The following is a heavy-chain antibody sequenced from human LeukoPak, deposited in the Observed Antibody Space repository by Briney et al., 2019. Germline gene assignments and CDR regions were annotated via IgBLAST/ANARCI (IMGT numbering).Heavy chain of an antibody. D-gene: IGHD5-18*01. J-gene: IGHJ5*02. V-gene: IGHV5-51*01. CDR3: ARIQPRGYSYGLPALRWFDP. Sequence: GESLKISCKGSGYSFTSYWIGWLRQMPGKGLEWMGIIYPGDSDTRYSPSFQGQVTISADKSISTAYLQWSSLKASDTAMYYCARIQPRGYSYGLPALRWFDPWGQGTLVTVSS. CDR1: GYSFTSYW. CDR2: IYPGDSDT.